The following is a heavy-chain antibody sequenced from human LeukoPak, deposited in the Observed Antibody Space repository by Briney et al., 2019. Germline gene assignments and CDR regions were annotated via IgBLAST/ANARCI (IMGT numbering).Heavy chain of an antibody. Sequence: GGSLRLSCAASGVTFSSYAMSWVRQAPGKGLEWVSVISGSGASTYYADSVKGRFTISRDNSKNTLYLQMNSLRAEDTALYYCAKPAKTDYADYWGQGTLVTVSS. CDR3: AKPAKTDYADY. CDR2: ISGSGAST. J-gene: IGHJ4*02. V-gene: IGHV3-23*01. D-gene: IGHD1-14*01. CDR1: GVTFSSYA.